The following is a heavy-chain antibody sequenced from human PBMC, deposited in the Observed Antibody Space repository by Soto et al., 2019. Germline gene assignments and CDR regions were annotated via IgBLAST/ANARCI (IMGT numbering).Heavy chain of an antibody. CDR2: ISYDGSNK. Sequence: QVQLVESGGGVVQPGRSLRLSCAASGFTFSSYGMHWVRQAPGKGLEWLAVISYDGSNKYYADSVKGRFTISRDNSKNTLYLQMNSLRAEDTAVYYCAKGPMGPIVASYYFDYWGQGTLVTVSS. CDR1: GFTFSSYG. CDR3: AKGPMGPIVASYYFDY. V-gene: IGHV3-30*18. D-gene: IGHD5-12*01. J-gene: IGHJ4*02.